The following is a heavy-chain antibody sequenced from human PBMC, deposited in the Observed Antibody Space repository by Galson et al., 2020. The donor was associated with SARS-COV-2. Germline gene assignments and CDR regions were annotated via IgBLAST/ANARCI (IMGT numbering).Heavy chain of an antibody. V-gene: IGHV3-33*06. D-gene: IGHD3-22*01. J-gene: IGHJ5*02. CDR3: AKDQAYDTSGYDWFDP. Sequence: GGSLRLSCAASGFTFSTYGMHWVRQAPGKGLEWVAVIWYDGSNKYYADSVKGRFTISRDNSKNTLYLLMNSLRAEDTAVYFCAKDQAYDTSGYDWFDPWGQGTLVTVSS. CDR2: IWYDGSNK. CDR1: GFTFSTYG.